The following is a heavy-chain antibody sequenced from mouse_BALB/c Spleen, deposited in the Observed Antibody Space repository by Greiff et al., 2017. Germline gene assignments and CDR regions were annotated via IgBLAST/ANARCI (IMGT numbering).Heavy chain of an antibody. CDR3: ARSRPPLYFDV. CDR1: GFNIKDTY. V-gene: IGHV14-3*02. CDR2: IDPANGNT. J-gene: IGHJ1*01. Sequence: VQLQQSGAELVKPGASVKLSCTASGFNIKDTYMPWVKQRPEQGLEWIGRIDPANGNTKYDPKFQGKATITADTSSNTAYLQLSSLTSEDTAVYYCARSRPPLYFDVWGAGTTVTVSS.